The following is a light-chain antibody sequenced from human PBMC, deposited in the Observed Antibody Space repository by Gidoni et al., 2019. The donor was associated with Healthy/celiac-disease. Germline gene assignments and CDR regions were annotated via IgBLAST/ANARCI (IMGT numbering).Light chain of an antibody. J-gene: IGLJ1*01. CDR3: SSYTSSSTLYV. Sequence: QSALTQPASVSGSPGQSLTISCTGASRDAGGDHYVSWYQQHPGKAPKLLTYEVRTRPSGVSNRFSGSKSGNTASLTSSGLQAEDEADYYCSSYTSSSTLYVFGPGPKVTVL. CDR1: SRDAGGDHY. CDR2: EVR. V-gene: IGLV2-14*01.